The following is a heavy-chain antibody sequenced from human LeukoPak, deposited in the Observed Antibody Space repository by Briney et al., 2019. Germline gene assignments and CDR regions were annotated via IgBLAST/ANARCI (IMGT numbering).Heavy chain of an antibody. V-gene: IGHV3-23*01. CDR1: GFTFSSYW. CDR2: ISGGGGST. J-gene: IGHJ4*02. D-gene: IGHD1-26*01. CDR3: AKCSSKWEPYFDY. Sequence: PGGSLRLSCAASGFTFSSYWMSWVRQAPGKGLEWVSAISGGGGSTYYADSVKGRFTISRDNSKNTLYLQMNSLRAEDTAVYYCAKCSSKWEPYFDYWGQGTLVTVSS.